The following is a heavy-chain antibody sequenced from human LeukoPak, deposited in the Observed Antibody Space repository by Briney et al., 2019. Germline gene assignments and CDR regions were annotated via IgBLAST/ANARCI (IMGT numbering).Heavy chain of an antibody. CDR1: GGSISSSSYY. CDR3: ARRRGSGPDDY. J-gene: IGHJ4*02. D-gene: IGHD6-19*01. V-gene: IGHV4-39*01. CDR2: IYYSGST. Sequence: SETLSLTCTVSGGSISSSSYYWGWIRQPPGKGLEWIGSIYYSGSTYYNPSLKSRGTISVDTSKNQFSLKLSSVTAADTAVYYCARRRGSGPDDYWGQGTLVTVSS.